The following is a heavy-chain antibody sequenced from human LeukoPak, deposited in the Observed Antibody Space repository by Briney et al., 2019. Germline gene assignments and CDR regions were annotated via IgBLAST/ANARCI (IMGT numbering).Heavy chain of an antibody. CDR3: ARDTYDFWSGYFTGWFDP. Sequence: SQTLSLTCAISGDSVSSNSAAWNWIRQSPSRGLEWLGRTHYRSKWYNDYAVSVKSRITINPDTSKNQFSLQLNSVTPEDTAVYYCARDTYDFWSGYFTGWFDPWGQGTLVTVSS. D-gene: IGHD3-3*01. CDR2: THYRSKWYN. CDR1: GDSVSSNSAA. J-gene: IGHJ5*02. V-gene: IGHV6-1*01.